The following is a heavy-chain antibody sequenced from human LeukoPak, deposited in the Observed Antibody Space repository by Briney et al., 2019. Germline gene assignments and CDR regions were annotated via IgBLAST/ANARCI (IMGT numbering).Heavy chain of an antibody. CDR1: GFTFSSYE. J-gene: IGHJ4*02. D-gene: IGHD3-10*01. CDR2: ISSSGSTI. V-gene: IGHV3-48*03. CDR3: ARAWRVREYYYGSGSYPVPSDY. Sequence: LAGGSLRLSCAASGFTFSSYEMNWVRQAPGKGLEWVSYISSSGSTIYYADSVKGRFTISRDNAKNSLYLQMNSLRAEDTAVYYCARAWRVREYYYGSGSYPVPSDYWGQGTLVTVSS.